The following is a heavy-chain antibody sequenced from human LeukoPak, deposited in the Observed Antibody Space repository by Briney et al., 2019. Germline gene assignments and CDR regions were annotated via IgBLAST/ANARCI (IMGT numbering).Heavy chain of an antibody. D-gene: IGHD4-17*01. CDR1: GGSISSYY. CDR3: ARGRGSYGDYYFDY. Sequence: SETLSLTCTVSGGSISSYYWSWIRQPPGKGLEWIGYIYYSGSTNYNPSLKSRVTISVDTSKNQFSLKLSSVTAADTAVYYCARGRGSYGDYYFDYWGQGTLVTVSS. CDR2: IYYSGST. J-gene: IGHJ4*02. V-gene: IGHV4-59*12.